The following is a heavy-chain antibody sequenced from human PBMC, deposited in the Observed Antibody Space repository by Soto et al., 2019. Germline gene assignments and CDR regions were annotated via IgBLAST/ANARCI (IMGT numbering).Heavy chain of an antibody. V-gene: IGHV4-59*01. Sequence: SETLSLTCTVSGGSIISGYWSWIRQPPGKGLEWIGYISYGGNTNYNPSLKSRVTMSVDTPKNQFSLRLSSVTTADTAVYYCAGLRGYAGSPIDYWGQGTLVTVSS. J-gene: IGHJ4*02. D-gene: IGHD2-15*01. CDR2: ISYGGNT. CDR3: AGLRGYAGSPIDY. CDR1: GGSIISGY.